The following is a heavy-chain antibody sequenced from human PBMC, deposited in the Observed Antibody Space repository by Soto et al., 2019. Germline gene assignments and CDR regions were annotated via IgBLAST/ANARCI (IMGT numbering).Heavy chain of an antibody. D-gene: IGHD6-19*01. J-gene: IGHJ6*02. Sequence: QMQLVESGGGVVQPGRSLRLSCAASGFTFSSYGMHWVRQAPGKGLEWGTVISYDGSNKYYADSVKGRFTISRYNSKNTLYLQMNSLRAEDTAVYYCAKEAVAAHGMDVWGQGTTVTVSS. CDR2: ISYDGSNK. V-gene: IGHV3-30*18. CDR1: GFTFSSYG. CDR3: AKEAVAAHGMDV.